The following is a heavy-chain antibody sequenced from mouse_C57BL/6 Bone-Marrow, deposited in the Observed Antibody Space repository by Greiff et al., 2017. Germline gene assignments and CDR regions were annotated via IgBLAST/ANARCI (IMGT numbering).Heavy chain of an antibody. CDR3: ARLWLLLAMDY. CDR1: GFTFTDYY. V-gene: IGHV7-3*01. J-gene: IGHJ4*01. D-gene: IGHD2-3*01. Sequence: EVMLVESGGGLVQPGGSLSLSCAASGFTFTDYYMSWVRQPPGKALEWLGFIRNKANGYTTEYSASVKGRFTISRDNSQSILYLQMNALRAEDSATYYCARLWLLLAMDYWGQGTSVTVSS. CDR2: IRNKANGYTT.